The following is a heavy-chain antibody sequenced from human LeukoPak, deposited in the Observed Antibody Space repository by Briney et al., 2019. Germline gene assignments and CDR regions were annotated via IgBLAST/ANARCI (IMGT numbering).Heavy chain of an antibody. CDR2: ISAYNGNT. D-gene: IGHD1-26*01. CDR3: ARDARMWELLLHDAFDI. V-gene: IGHV1-18*01. J-gene: IGHJ3*02. CDR1: GYTFTSYG. Sequence: GASVKVSCKASGYTFTSYGISWVRQAPGQGLEWMGWISAYNGNTNYAQKLQGRVTMTTDTSTSTAYMELRSLRSDDTAVYYCARDARMWELLLHDAFDIWGQGTMVTVSS.